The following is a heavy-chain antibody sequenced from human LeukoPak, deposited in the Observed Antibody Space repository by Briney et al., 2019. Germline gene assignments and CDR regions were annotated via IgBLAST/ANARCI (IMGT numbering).Heavy chain of an antibody. CDR1: GYTFTGYY. Sequence: GASVKVSCKASGYTFTGYYMHWVRQAPGQGLEWMGRINPNSGGTNYAQKFQGRVTMTRDTSTSTAYMELSRLRSDDTAVYYCASAYRNYGSGSYYNGFDPWGQGTLVTVSS. CDR3: ASAYRNYGSGSYYNGFDP. CDR2: INPNSGGT. V-gene: IGHV1-2*06. D-gene: IGHD3-10*01. J-gene: IGHJ5*02.